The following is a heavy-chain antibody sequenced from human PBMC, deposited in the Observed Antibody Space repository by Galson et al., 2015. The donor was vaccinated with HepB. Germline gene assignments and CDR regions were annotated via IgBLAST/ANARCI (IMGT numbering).Heavy chain of an antibody. CDR2: ISYDATSK. CDR1: GFTFYKYA. D-gene: IGHD1-14*01. V-gene: IGHV3-30*04. CDR3: AKEKLNHWPAYGWFDP. Sequence: SLRLSCAASGFTFYKYAMHWVRQAPGKGLEWVAVISYDATSKHYADSVEGRFTISRDNYNNALFLQMNSLRTEDTAVYYCAKEKLNHWPAYGWFDPWGQGTLVTVSA. J-gene: IGHJ5*02.